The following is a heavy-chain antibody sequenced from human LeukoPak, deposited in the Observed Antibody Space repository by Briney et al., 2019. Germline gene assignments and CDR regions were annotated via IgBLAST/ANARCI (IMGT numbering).Heavy chain of an antibody. D-gene: IGHD7-27*01. CDR1: GGSVSSGSYY. CDR2: IYFSGST. J-gene: IGHJ4*02. Sequence: PSETLSLTCTVSGGSVSSGSYYWSWIRQPPGKGLDWIGYIYFSGSTNYNPSLKSRVTISLNTSKNQFSLRLSAVTAADTAVYYCARVMGNYFDYWGQGTLVTVSS. V-gene: IGHV4-61*01. CDR3: ARVMGNYFDY.